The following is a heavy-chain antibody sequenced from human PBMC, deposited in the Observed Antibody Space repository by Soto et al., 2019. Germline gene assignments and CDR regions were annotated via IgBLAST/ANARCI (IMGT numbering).Heavy chain of an antibody. D-gene: IGHD6-6*01. CDR1: GFTFSSYA. Sequence: PXXSLRLSCAASGFTFSSYAMRWVRQAPGKGLEWVAGVNGGGGITYNAESVKGRFTVSRDNSKNTLYLQMNSLRDEDTAVYYCAKDHSSSSLSYFDYWGQGTLVTVSS. J-gene: IGHJ4*02. CDR3: AKDHSSSSLSYFDY. V-gene: IGHV3-23*01. CDR2: VNGGGGIT.